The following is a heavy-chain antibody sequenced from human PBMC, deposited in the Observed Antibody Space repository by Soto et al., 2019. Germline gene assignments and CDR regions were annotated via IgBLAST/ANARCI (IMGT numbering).Heavy chain of an antibody. CDR2: IYQSGTT. CDR1: GDSISSGGYS. Sequence: QVQLQESGSGLVKPSQTLSLTCDVSGDSISSGGYSWNWIRQPPGKGLEWIGNIYQSGTTDYNPSLKSRVTISVDRSKNQFSLKLSSLTAADTGVYYCAIDNRSGYYFEYWGQGTLVTVSS. D-gene: IGHD3-22*01. CDR3: AIDNRSGYYFEY. J-gene: IGHJ4*02. V-gene: IGHV4-30-2*01.